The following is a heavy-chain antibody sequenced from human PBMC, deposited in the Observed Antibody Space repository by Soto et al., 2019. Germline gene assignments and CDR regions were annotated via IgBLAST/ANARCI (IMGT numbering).Heavy chain of an antibody. CDR1: GFTFNSFT. CDR2: ISHDGSHK. J-gene: IGHJ1*01. CDR3: ATWEERYFQD. Sequence: QVQLVESGGGVVQPGRSLRLSCAASGFTFNSFTMHWVRQAPGKGLEWVAVISHDGSHKYSADSVKGRFTITRDDSKNTLYLQMSSLRVEDTAIYYCATWEERYFQDWGKGTLVTVSS. D-gene: IGHD1-26*01. V-gene: IGHV3-30-3*01.